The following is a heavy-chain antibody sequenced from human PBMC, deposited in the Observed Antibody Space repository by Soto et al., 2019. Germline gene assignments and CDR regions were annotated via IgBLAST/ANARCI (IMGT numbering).Heavy chain of an antibody. J-gene: IGHJ6*02. CDR3: ARDRRAVAVYYYGMDV. CDR1: GFTVGSNY. CDR2: IYSGGST. V-gene: IGHV3-53*01. D-gene: IGHD6-19*01. Sequence: GGSLRLSCAASGFTVGSNYMSWVRQAPGKGLEWVSVIYSGGSTYYADSVKGRFTISRDNSKNTLYLQMNSLRAEDTAVYYCARDRRAVAVYYYGMDVWGQGTTVTVSS.